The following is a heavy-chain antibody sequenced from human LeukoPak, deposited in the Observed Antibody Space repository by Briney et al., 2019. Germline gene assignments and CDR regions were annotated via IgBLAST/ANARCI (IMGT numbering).Heavy chain of an antibody. CDR3: ARDVVEWLSLYCMDV. Sequence: NTSETLSLTCTVSGGSISSYYWSWIRQPAGKGLEWIGRIYTSGSTNYNPSLKSRVTMSVDTSKNQFSLKLSSVTAADTAVYYCARDVVEWLSLYCMDVWGKGTTVTVSS. CDR2: IYTSGST. J-gene: IGHJ6*03. CDR1: GGSISSYY. D-gene: IGHD3-3*01. V-gene: IGHV4-4*07.